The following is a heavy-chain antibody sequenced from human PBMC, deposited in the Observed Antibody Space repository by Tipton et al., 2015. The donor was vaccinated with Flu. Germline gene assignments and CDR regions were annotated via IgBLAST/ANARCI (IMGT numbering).Heavy chain of an antibody. V-gene: IGHV3-7*01. J-gene: IGHJ4*02. D-gene: IGHD5-18*01. CDR2: IKQDGSEK. CDR1: GFTFSSYW. CDR3: ARDAPWAAMVLYYFDY. Sequence: SLRLSCAASGFTFSSYWMSWVRQAPGKGLEWVANIKQDGSEKYYVDSVKGRFTISRDNAKNSLYLQMNSLRAEDTAVYYCARDAPWAAMVLYYFDYWGQGTLVTASS.